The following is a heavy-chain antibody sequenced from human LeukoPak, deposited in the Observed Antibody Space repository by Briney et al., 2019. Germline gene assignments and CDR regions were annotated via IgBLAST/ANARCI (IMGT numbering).Heavy chain of an antibody. J-gene: IGHJ5*02. D-gene: IGHD2-2*01. CDR1: GYTFTSYD. Sequence: ASVKVSCKASGYTFTSYDINWVRQATGQGLEWMGWMNPNSGNTGYAQKFQGRVTMTRNTSISTAYMELSSLRSDDTAVYYCARVGRDCSNINCYWADWFDPWGQGTLVIVSS. CDR2: MNPNSGNT. V-gene: IGHV1-8*01. CDR3: ARVGRDCSNINCYWADWFDP.